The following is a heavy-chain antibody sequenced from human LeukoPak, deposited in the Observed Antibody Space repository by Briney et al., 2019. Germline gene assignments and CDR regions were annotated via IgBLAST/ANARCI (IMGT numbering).Heavy chain of an antibody. CDR3: AVGQTDYYDSSGYYFH. D-gene: IGHD3-22*01. CDR2: IWYDGSNK. Sequence: GGSLRLSCAASGFTFSNYGMHWVRQAPGKGLEWVAVIWYDGSNKYYADSVKGRFTISRDNSKNTLYLQMNSLRAEDTAVYYCAVGQTDYYDSSGYYFHWGRGTLVTVSS. J-gene: IGHJ4*02. V-gene: IGHV3-33*08. CDR1: GFTFSNYG.